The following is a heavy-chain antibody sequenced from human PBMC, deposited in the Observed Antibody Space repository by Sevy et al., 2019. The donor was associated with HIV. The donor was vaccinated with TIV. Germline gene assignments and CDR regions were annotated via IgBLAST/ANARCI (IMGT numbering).Heavy chain of an antibody. CDR1: GFTFSNAW. V-gene: IGHV3-15*07. CDR3: TTEDYADYFDY. Sequence: GESLKISCAASGFTFSNAWMNWVRQAPGKGLEWVGRIKSKTDGGTTDYAAPVKGRFTISRDDSKNTLFLEMNSLKTDDTAVYYCTTEDYADYFDYWGQGTLVTVSS. D-gene: IGHD3-16*01. CDR2: IKSKTDGGTT. J-gene: IGHJ4*02.